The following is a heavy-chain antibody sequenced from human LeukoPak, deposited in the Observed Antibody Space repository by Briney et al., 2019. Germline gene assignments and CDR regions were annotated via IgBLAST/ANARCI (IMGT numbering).Heavy chain of an antibody. Sequence: SETLSLTCTVSGGSISSSSYYWGWIRQPPGKGLEWIGSIYYSGSTYYNPSLKSRVTISVDTSKNQFSLKLSSVTAADTAVYYCARVTAVARGGWFDPWGQGTLSPSPQ. J-gene: IGHJ5*02. V-gene: IGHV4-39*07. D-gene: IGHD6-19*01. CDR2: IYYSGST. CDR3: ARVTAVARGGWFDP. CDR1: GGSISSSSYY.